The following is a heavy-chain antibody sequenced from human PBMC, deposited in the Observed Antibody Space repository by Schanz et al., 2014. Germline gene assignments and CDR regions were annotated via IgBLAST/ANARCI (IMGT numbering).Heavy chain of an antibody. J-gene: IGHJ4*02. CDR3: ARLPGLYCSGGACYRGY. Sequence: QLQLQESGPGLVKPSETLSLTCTVSGGSISSSGYYWGWIRQPPGNGLEWIGSIYYSGSTYYNPPLKRRFTIPVAPSKTRFSRRVPSVTATDTAVYYCARLPGLYCSGGACYRGYWGQGTLVTVSS. V-gene: IGHV4-39*01. D-gene: IGHD2-15*01. CDR2: IYYSGST. CDR1: GGSISSSGYY.